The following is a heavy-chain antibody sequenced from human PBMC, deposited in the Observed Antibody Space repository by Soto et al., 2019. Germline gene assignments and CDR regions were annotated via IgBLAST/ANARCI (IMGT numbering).Heavy chain of an antibody. CDR3: ARDKITGLFDY. D-gene: IGHD2-8*02. V-gene: IGHV4-31*03. Sequence: SETLSLTCTVSGGSISSGGYYWSWIRQHPGKGLEWIGYIYYSGSTYYNPSLKSRVTISIDTSKNQFSLKLSSVTAADTAVYYCARDKITGLFDYWGQGTLVTVS. CDR1: GGSISSGGYY. J-gene: IGHJ4*02. CDR2: IYYSGST.